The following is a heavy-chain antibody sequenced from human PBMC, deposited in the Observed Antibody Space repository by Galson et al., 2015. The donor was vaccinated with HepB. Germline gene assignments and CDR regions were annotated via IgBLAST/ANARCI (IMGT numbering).Heavy chain of an antibody. CDR3: TSTVTTFPGGAFDI. CDR1: GFTFSGSA. V-gene: IGHV3-73*01. Sequence: SLRLSCAASGFTFSGSAMHWVRQASGKGLEWVGRIRSKANSYATAYAASVKGRFTISRDDSKNTAYLQMNSLKTEDTAVYYCTSTVTTFPGGAFDIWGQGTMVTVSS. CDR2: IRSKANSYAT. D-gene: IGHD4-17*01. J-gene: IGHJ3*02.